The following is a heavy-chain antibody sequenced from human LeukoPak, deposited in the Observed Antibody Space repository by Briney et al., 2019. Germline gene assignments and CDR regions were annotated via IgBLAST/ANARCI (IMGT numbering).Heavy chain of an antibody. CDR3: ARGDRYSSSWYYFDY. J-gene: IGHJ4*02. Sequence: SETLSLTCTVSGGSISSYYWSWIRQPPGKGLEWIGEINHSGSTNYNPPLKSRVTISVDTSKNQFSLKLSSVTAADTAVYYCARGDRYSSSWYYFDYWGQGTLVTASS. V-gene: IGHV4-34*01. D-gene: IGHD6-13*01. CDR1: GGSISSYY. CDR2: INHSGST.